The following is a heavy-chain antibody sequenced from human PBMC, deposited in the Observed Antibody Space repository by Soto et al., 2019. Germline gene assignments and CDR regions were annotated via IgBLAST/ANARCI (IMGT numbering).Heavy chain of an antibody. V-gene: IGHV1-18*01. CDR1: GYTFTSYG. Sequence: XSVKVSCNASGYTFTSYGISLVRQAPGQGLEWMGWISAYNGNTNYAQKLQGRVTMTTDTSTSTAYMEMRSLRSDDTAVYYCARDSPPVDYWGQGTLVTVSS. CDR2: ISAYNGNT. J-gene: IGHJ4*02. CDR3: ARDSPPVDY.